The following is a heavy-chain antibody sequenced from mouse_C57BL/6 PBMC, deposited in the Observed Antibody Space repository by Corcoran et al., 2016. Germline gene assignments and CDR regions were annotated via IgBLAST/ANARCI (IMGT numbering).Heavy chain of an antibody. Sequence: QVQLKQSGAELVRPGASVKLSCKASGYTFTDYYINWVKQRPGQGLEWIARIYPGSGNTYYNEKFKGKATLTAEKSSSTAYMQLSSLTSEDSAVYVCAYSNLFAYWGQGTLVTVSA. CDR1: GYTFTDYY. V-gene: IGHV1-76*01. D-gene: IGHD2-5*01. CDR2: IYPGSGNT. CDR3: AYSNLFAY. J-gene: IGHJ3*01.